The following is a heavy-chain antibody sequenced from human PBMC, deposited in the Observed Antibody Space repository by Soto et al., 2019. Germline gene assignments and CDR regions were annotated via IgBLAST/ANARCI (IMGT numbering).Heavy chain of an antibody. CDR2: ISGSGGRT. CDR1: GFTFSNYA. D-gene: IGHD2-2*01. V-gene: IGHV3-23*01. CDR3: AKGYCGSTSCYQDWFDP. J-gene: IGHJ5*02. Sequence: EVQLLESGGGLVQPGGSLRLSCAASGFTFSNYAMNWVRQAPGKGLEWVSGISGSGGRTYYADSVKGRFTISRDNSKNTLYLQMNSLRAEDTALFYCAKGYCGSTSCYQDWFDPWGQGTLVTVSS.